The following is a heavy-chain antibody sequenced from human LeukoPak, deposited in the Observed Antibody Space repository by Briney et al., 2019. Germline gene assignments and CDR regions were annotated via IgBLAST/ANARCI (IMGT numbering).Heavy chain of an antibody. CDR2: ISAYNGKT. D-gene: IGHD1-26*01. J-gene: IGHJ4*01. V-gene: IGHV1-18*01. CDR1: GYTFSTTY. Sequence: ASVKVSCKASGYTFSTTYINWVRQAPGQGLEWMGRISAYNGKTSYAQKFQGRVTMTTDSSTTTAYMDLASLGSDDTAVSYCARGGTYYPCIDYWGQGTLVTVSS. CDR3: ARGGTYYPCIDY.